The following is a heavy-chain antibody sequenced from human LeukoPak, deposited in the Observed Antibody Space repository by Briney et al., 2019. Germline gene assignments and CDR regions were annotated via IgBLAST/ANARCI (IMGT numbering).Heavy chain of an antibody. CDR3: TTVFGYSSGWYFDAFDI. CDR2: IRSKAYGGTT. Sequence: PGGSLRLSCAASGFTFEKHGMSWVRQAPGKGLEWVGFIRSKAYGGTTEYAASVKGRFTISRDDSKSIAYLQMNSLKTEDTAVYYCTTVFGYSSGWYFDAFDIWGQGTMVTVSS. D-gene: IGHD6-19*01. J-gene: IGHJ3*02. V-gene: IGHV3-49*04. CDR1: GFTFEKHG.